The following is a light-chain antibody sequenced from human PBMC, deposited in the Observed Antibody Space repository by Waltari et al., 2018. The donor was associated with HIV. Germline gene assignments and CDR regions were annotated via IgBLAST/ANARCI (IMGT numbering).Light chain of an antibody. CDR3: CSYVTSSTLV. CDR2: DVT. Sequence: QSALTQPASVSGSPGQSITISCPGGNRDVGNYNLVSWYQQDPGKAPKLMIYDVTKRPSGVSDRFSGSKSGNTASLTISALQAEDEAVYYCCSYVTSSTLVFGGGTKVTV. CDR1: NRDVGNYNL. V-gene: IGLV2-23*02. J-gene: IGLJ3*02.